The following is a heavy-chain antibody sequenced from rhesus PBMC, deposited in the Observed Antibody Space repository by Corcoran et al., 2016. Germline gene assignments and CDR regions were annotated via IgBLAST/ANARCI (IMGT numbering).Heavy chain of an antibody. CDR1: GYSFTGSW. CDR2: IYPGDADT. D-gene: IGHD3-34*01. CDR3: AKVFGGDYSPFDY. V-gene: IGHV5-43*01. Sequence: EVQLVQSGAEVKRPGESLRISCKTSGYSFTGSWNSWVRQMPGKGLEWMGSIYPGDADTRYNPSFQGHVTISADKSISTTYLQWSSLKASDTATYYCAKVFGGDYSPFDYWGQGVLVTVSS. J-gene: IGHJ4*01.